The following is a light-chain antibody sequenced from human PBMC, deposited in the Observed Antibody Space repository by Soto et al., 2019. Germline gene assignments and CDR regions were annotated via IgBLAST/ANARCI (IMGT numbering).Light chain of an antibody. V-gene: IGKV3D-15*01. CDR2: GAS. CDR3: QQYYDWPRT. J-gene: IGKJ1*01. CDR1: QSVSSS. Sequence: EIVMTQSPATLSVSPGERATLSCRASQSVSSSLAWYQQKPGRAPRLLMYGASTRATGIPARFGGAGSGTEFTLTISSLQSEDFAVYFCQQYYDWPRTFGQGTKVDIK.